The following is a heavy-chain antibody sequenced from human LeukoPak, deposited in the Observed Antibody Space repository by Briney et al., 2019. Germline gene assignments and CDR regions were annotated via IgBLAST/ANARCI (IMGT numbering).Heavy chain of an antibody. V-gene: IGHV3-23*01. D-gene: IGHD6-13*01. J-gene: IGHJ4*02. Sequence: GGSLRLSCAASGFTFSSHAMTWVRQAPGKGLELVSTISASGGSRYYADSVKGRFTISRDNAKNSLYLQMNSLRVEDTAIYYCARVMQIAAAAFDCWGQGTLVTVSS. CDR3: ARVMQIAAAAFDC. CDR1: GFTFSSHA. CDR2: ISASGGSR.